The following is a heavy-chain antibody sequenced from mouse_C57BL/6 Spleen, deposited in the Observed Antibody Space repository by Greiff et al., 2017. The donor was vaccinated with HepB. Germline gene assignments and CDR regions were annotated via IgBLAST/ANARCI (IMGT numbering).Heavy chain of an antibody. J-gene: IGHJ3*01. D-gene: IGHD1-1*01. CDR3: AGYSLYGRVWFAY. CDR1: GYTFTSYG. CDR2: IYPRSGNT. Sequence: VKLQESGAELARPGASVKLSCKASGYTFTSYGISWVKQRTGQGLEWIGEIYPRSGNTYYNEKFKGKATLTADKSSSTAYMELRSLTSEDSAVYFCAGYSLYGRVWFAYWGQGTLVTVSA. V-gene: IGHV1-81*01.